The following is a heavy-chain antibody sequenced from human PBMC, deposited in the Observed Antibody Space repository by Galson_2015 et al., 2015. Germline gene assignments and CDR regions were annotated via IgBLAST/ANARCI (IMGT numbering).Heavy chain of an antibody. V-gene: IGHV3-15*01. Sequence: SLRLSCAASGFTFTNAWMTWVRQGPGKGPEWVGHIKTKADGGTTAYAAPVKGRFTISRDDSDDTLYLQMNSLKAEDTAIYYCTTVPTITSWGQGTLVTVSS. J-gene: IGHJ1*01. CDR1: GFTFTNAW. CDR3: TTVPTITS. CDR2: IKTKADGGTT.